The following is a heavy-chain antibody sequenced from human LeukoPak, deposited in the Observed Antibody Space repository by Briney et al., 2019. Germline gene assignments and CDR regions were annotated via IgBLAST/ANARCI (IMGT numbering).Heavy chain of an antibody. CDR3: AKPPIGSYYVGGD. D-gene: IGHD1-26*01. Sequence: GGSLRLSCAASGFTFSSYAMSWVRQAPGKGLEWVSAISGSGGSTYYADSVKGRFTISRDNSKNTLHLQMNSLRAEDTAVYYCAKPPIGSYYVGGDWGQGTLVTVSS. J-gene: IGHJ4*02. CDR2: ISGSGGST. V-gene: IGHV3-23*01. CDR1: GFTFSSYA.